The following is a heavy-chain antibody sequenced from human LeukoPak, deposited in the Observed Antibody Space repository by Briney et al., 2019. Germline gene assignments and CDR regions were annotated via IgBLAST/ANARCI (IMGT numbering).Heavy chain of an antibody. CDR2: IRYDGSDK. J-gene: IGHJ6*03. D-gene: IGHD1-26*01. V-gene: IGHV3-30*02. CDR3: AKEYASSHYYYYYMDV. Sequence: GGSLRLSCAASGFTFSNYGMHWVRQAPGKGLEWVAFIRYDGSDKYYADSVKGRLTISRDNSKKTLYLQMNSLRAEDTAVYYCAKEYASSHYYYYYMDVWGKGTTVTVSS. CDR1: GFTFSNYG.